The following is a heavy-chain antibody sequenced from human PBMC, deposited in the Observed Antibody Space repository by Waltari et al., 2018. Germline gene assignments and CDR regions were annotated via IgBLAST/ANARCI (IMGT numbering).Heavy chain of an antibody. Sequence: QLQLQESGPGLVKPSGTLSLTCAVSGDSMSSTYWWSWVRQPPGKGLEWIGQVHGSGRTNYNPSSASRVTVSLETSTSQFSLKATAAAAADTAVYYCARDRGRGLYLDSWGQGTLVTVSP. CDR3: ARDRGRGLYLDS. CDR1: GDSMSSTYW. J-gene: IGHJ4*02. CDR2: VHGSGRT. D-gene: IGHD2-15*01. V-gene: IGHV4-4*02.